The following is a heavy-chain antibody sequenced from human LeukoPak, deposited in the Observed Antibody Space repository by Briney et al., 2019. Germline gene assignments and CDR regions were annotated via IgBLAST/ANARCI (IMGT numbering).Heavy chain of an antibody. CDR3: ARATVTYYYDSSGLTPASAFDI. Sequence: GGSLRLSCAASGFTFSSYDMHWVRQATGKGLEWVSAIGTAGETYYPGSVKGRFTISRENAKNSLYLQMNSLRAGDTAVYYCARATVTYYYDSSGLTPASAFDIWGQGTMVTVSS. D-gene: IGHD3-22*01. CDR1: GFTFSSYD. V-gene: IGHV3-13*01. CDR2: IGTAGET. J-gene: IGHJ3*02.